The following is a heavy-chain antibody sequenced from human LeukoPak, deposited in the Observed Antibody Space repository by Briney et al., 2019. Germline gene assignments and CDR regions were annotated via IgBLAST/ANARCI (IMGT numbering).Heavy chain of an antibody. J-gene: IGHJ4*02. V-gene: IGHV3-20*04. CDR2: INWNGGST. CDR1: GFTFDDYG. D-gene: IGHD3-22*01. CDR3: ARGSYDSSGYYYLPPDY. Sequence: PGGSLRLSXAASGFTFDDYGMSWVRQAPGKGLEWVSGINWNGGSTGYADSVKGRFTISRDNAKNSLYLQMNSLRAEDTALYYCARGSYDSSGYYYLPPDYWGQGTLVTVSS.